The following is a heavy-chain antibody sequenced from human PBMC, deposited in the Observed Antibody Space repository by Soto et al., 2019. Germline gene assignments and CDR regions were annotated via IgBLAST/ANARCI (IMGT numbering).Heavy chain of an antibody. J-gene: IGHJ4*02. Sequence: SQTLSVTSTVAGGSSSSYYWSCIRQPPGKGLEWIGEINHSGSTNYTTSLKSRVTISVDTSKNQSSLKLSSVTAADTAVYYCAAACCHDSGSSPLDYWGQGTLVTVPS. CDR2: INHSGST. D-gene: IGHD3-10*01. CDR3: AAACCHDSGSSPLDY. CDR1: GGSSSSYY. V-gene: IGHV4-34*01.